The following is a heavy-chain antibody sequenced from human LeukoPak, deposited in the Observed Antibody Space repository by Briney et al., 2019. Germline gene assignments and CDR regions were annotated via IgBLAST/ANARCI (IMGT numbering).Heavy chain of an antibody. Sequence: GGSLRLSCAASGVTFDDYAMNWVRQAPGKGLEWVCLISWSGGSTYYADSVKARLTISRDNSKNSLYLQMNSLRAEDTALYYCAKGGYSYGSPQYYFAYWGQGTLVTVSS. CDR1: GVTFDDYA. J-gene: IGHJ4*02. V-gene: IGHV3-43D*03. CDR2: ISWSGGST. D-gene: IGHD5-18*01. CDR3: AKGGYSYGSPQYYFAY.